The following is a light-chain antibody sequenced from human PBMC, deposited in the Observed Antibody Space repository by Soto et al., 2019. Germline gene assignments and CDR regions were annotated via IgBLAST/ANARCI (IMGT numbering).Light chain of an antibody. J-gene: IGLJ3*02. CDR2: EDN. V-gene: IGLV6-57*04. Sequence: NFMLTQPHSVSESPGKTITISCTRSSGDIASRFVQWYRQRPGSAPTTVIYEDNRRPSGVPDRFSGSIDRSSNSASLTISGLKSEDEADDDSQSYDTDNHGVFGGVTELTVL. CDR1: SGDIASRF. CDR3: QSYDTDNHGV.